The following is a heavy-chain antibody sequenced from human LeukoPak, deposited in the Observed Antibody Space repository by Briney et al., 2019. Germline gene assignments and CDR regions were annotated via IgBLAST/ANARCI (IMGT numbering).Heavy chain of an antibody. CDR2: IIPILGIA. V-gene: IGHV1-69*04. D-gene: IGHD3-3*01. J-gene: IGHJ6*02. CDR1: GGTFSSYA. CDR3: ARLPTIFRVTYGMGV. Sequence: SGKVSCKASGGTFSSYAISWVRQAPGQGLEWMGRIIPILGIANYAPKFQGRVTITADKSKGRAYMELGSLSCEDTAVCYCARLPTIFRVTYGMGVWGQGTTVTVSS.